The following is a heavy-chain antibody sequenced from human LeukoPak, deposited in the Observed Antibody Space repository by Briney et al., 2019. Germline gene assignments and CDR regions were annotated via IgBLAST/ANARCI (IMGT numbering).Heavy chain of an antibody. D-gene: IGHD4-17*01. CDR2: ITGSGYI. CDR3: ARDPNGDYIGASDN. CDR1: GFIFRNYA. Sequence: GGSLRLSCAASGFIFRNYAMTWVRQAPGKGLEWVSSITGSGYIKYADSVKGRFTISRDNSKNTLYLQMDRLRGDDTALYHCARDPNGDYIGASDNWGQGTMVTVSS. J-gene: IGHJ3*02. V-gene: IGHV3-23*01.